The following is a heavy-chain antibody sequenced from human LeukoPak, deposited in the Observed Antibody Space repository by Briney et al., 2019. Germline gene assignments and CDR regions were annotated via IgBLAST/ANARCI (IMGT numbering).Heavy chain of an antibody. D-gene: IGHD4-23*01. CDR3: ARIGGNPNYYYYYYMDV. J-gene: IGHJ6*03. V-gene: IGHV1-18*01. CDR2: ISTKSGNT. CDR1: GYPFTSNG. Sequence: ASVKVSCKASGYPFTSNGISWVRQAPGQGLEWMAWISTKSGNTNYAQKLQGRVTMTTDTSTSTAYMELRSLRSDDTAVYYCARIGGNPNYYYYYYMDVWGKGTTVTVSS.